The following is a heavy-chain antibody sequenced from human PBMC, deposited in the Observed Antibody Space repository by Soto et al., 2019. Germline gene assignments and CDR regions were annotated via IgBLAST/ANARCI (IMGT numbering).Heavy chain of an antibody. D-gene: IGHD3-22*01. CDR3: ARGNYYDSSGYYPPYFQH. Sequence: PSETLSLTCTVSGDSVSRGSYYWSWIRQPPGKGLEWIGCIFYSGSTNYNPSLKSRVAISVDTSKTQFPLKLTSVTAAETAVYYCARGNYYDSSGYYPPYFQHWGQGTLVTVSS. CDR2: IFYSGST. CDR1: GDSVSRGSYY. J-gene: IGHJ1*01. V-gene: IGHV4-61*01.